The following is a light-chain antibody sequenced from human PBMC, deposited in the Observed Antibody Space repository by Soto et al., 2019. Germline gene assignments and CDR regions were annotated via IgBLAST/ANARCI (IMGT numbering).Light chain of an antibody. J-gene: IGKJ4*01. CDR2: GAS. Sequence: EIVLTQSPCTLSLSPGERATLSCRASQSVSSSYLAWYQQKPGQAPRLLIYGASSRATGIPDRFSGSGSGTDFTLTISRLEPEDFAVYYCQQYCSSRLTFGGGTKVDIK. V-gene: IGKV3-20*01. CDR3: QQYCSSRLT. CDR1: QSVSSSY.